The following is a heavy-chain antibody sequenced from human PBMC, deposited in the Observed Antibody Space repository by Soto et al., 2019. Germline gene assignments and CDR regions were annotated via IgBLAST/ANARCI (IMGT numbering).Heavy chain of an antibody. CDR2: ISWNSGNI. CDR1: GFTFDDYA. J-gene: IGHJ4*02. D-gene: IGHD5-18*01. Sequence: EVQLEESGGALVQPGRSLRLSCAASGFTFDDYAMHWVRQVLGKGLEWVSSISWNSGNIGYADSVKGRFTTSRDNAKNSRYLQMNSLRPEDTSWYYCVRSKGGYSYGTPFDYWGQGTLVTVSS. CDR3: VRSKGGYSYGTPFDY. V-gene: IGHV3-9*01.